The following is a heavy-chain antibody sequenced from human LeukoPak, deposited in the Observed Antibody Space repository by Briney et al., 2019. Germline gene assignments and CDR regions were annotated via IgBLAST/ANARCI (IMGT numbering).Heavy chain of an antibody. J-gene: IGHJ6*03. CDR1: GFTFSNYW. Sequence: GGSLRLSCAASGFTFSNYWMSWVRQAPGKGLEWVANIKQDGSEKYYVDSVKGRFTISRDNSKNTLYLQMNGLRAEDTAVYYCAKDSGAYSSGWSPSDYYYYMDVWGKGTTVTVSS. CDR3: AKDSGAYSSGWSPSDYYYYMDV. D-gene: IGHD6-19*01. CDR2: IKQDGSEK. V-gene: IGHV3-7*01.